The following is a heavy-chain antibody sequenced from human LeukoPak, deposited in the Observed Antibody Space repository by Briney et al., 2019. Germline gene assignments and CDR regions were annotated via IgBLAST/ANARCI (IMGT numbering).Heavy chain of an antibody. CDR1: GDSVSSNGVA. V-gene: IGHV6-1*01. CDR3: ARDLGWFDP. Sequence: SQTLSLTCAISGDSVSSNGVAWNWIRQSPSRGLEWLGRTYYRSKWYSDYAVSVKSRITIDPDTSKNQFSLQLNSVTPEDTAVYYCARDLGWFDPWGQGTLVTVSS. J-gene: IGHJ5*02. CDR2: TYYRSKWYS.